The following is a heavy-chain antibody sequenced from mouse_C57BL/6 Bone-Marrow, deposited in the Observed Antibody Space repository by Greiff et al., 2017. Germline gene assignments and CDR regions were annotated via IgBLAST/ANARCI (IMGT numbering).Heavy chain of an antibody. CDR3: VRDDGHSGHYFDY. D-gene: IGHD2-3*01. Sequence: QVQLQQPGAELVKPGASVKMSCKASGYTFTSYWITWVKQRPGQGLEWIGDIYPGSGSTNYNEKFKSKATLSVDTSSSTAYMQLSSLTSEDSAVYYCVRDDGHSGHYFDYWGQGTTLTVSS. V-gene: IGHV1-55*01. CDR1: GYTFTSYW. CDR2: IYPGSGST. J-gene: IGHJ2*01.